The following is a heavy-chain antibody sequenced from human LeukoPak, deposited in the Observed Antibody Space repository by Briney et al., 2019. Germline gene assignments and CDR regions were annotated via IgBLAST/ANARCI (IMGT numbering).Heavy chain of an antibody. CDR2: ISYDGSNK. V-gene: IGHV3-30-3*01. D-gene: IGHD6-13*01. CDR3: ARHSSSWQCFDY. J-gene: IGHJ4*02. Sequence: GSLRLSCAASGFTFSSYAMHWVRQAPGKGLEWVAVISYDGSNKYYADSVKGRFTISRDNSKDTLYLQMNSLRAEDTAVYYCARHSSSWQCFDYWGQGTLVTVSS. CDR1: GFTFSSYA.